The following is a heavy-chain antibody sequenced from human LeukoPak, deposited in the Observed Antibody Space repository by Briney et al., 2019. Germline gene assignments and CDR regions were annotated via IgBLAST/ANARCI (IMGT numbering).Heavy chain of an antibody. V-gene: IGHV4-61*01. CDR1: GGSVSSGSYY. CDR2: IYYSGST. J-gene: IGHJ4*02. D-gene: IGHD3-10*01. Sequence: PSETLSLTCTVSGGSVSSGSYYWSWIRQPPGKGLEWIGYIYYSGSTNYNPSLKSRVTISVDTSKNQFSLKLSSVTAADTAVYYCAREADYGSGSYPDYWGQGTLVTVSS. CDR3: AREADYGSGSYPDY.